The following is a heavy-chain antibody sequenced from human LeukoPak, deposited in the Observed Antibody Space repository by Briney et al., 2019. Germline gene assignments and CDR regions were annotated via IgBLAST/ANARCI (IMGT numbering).Heavy chain of an antibody. CDR1: VFTFTSSA. D-gene: IGHD1-26*01. V-gene: IGHV1-58*02. J-gene: IGHJ1*01. CDR2: IVVGSGNT. Sequence: SVKVSCKASVFTFTSSAMQWVRQARGQRLEWIGWIVVGSGNTNYAQKFQERVTITRDMSTSTAYMELSSLRSEDTAVYYCAADGGRVGATTSFEYFQHWGQGTLVTVSS. CDR3: AADGGRVGATTSFEYFQH.